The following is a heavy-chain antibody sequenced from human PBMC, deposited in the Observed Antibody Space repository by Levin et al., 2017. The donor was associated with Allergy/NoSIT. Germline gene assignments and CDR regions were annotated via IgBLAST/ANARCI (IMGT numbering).Heavy chain of an antibody. CDR1: GFTFDDYG. D-gene: IGHD6-19*01. Sequence: GESLKISCAASGFTFDDYGMSWVRQAPGKGLEWVSGINWNGGSTGYADSVKGRFTISRDNAKNSLYLQMNSLRAEDTALYYCARDLPPWDSSGWKGGTDYWGQGTLVTVSS. V-gene: IGHV3-20*04. J-gene: IGHJ4*02. CDR2: INWNGGST. CDR3: ARDLPPWDSSGWKGGTDY.